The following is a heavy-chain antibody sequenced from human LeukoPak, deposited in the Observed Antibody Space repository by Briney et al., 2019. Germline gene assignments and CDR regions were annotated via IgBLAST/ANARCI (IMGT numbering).Heavy chain of an antibody. J-gene: IGHJ6*03. CDR1: GFTFSSYA. V-gene: IGHV3-23*01. D-gene: IGHD3-10*01. CDR2: ISGSGGST. Sequence: GGSLRLSCAASGFTFSSYAMSWVRQAPGKGLEWVSAISGSGGSTYYADSVKGRFTISRDNSKNTLYLQMNSLRAEDTAVYYCAKAFRRGVRGVIIGYYYYYMDVWGKGTTVTISS. CDR3: AKAFRRGVRGVIIGYYYYYMDV.